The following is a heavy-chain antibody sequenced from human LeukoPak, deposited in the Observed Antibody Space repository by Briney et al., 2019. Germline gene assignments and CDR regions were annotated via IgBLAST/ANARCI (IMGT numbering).Heavy chain of an antibody. CDR1: GDSVSDDRVA. D-gene: IGHD6-19*01. CDR3: ARDPAGSSGGWFDP. Sequence: SQTLSLTCAISGDSVSDDRVAWNWLRQTPSRGLEWLGRTYYRSNRSKWYDEYLLSVQGRITVNPDTSKNQFSLQLISVTPEDTAVYYCARDPAGSSGGWFDPWGQGTLVTVSS. V-gene: IGHV6-1*01. CDR2: TYYRSNRSKWYD. J-gene: IGHJ5*02.